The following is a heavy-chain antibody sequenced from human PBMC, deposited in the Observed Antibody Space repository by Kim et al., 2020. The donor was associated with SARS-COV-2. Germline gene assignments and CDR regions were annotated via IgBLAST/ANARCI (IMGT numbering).Heavy chain of an antibody. CDR1: GFTCSAYW. Sequence: GGSLRLSCAASGFTCSAYWMSWVRQAPGKRLEWVAYMKEDGSETSYVDSVKGRFTISRDNAKNSLYLQMSSLRPDDTALYYCARAVAANWFDPWGQGTL. CDR2: MKEDGSET. D-gene: IGHD6-19*01. V-gene: IGHV3-7*03. CDR3: ARAVAANWFDP. J-gene: IGHJ5*02.